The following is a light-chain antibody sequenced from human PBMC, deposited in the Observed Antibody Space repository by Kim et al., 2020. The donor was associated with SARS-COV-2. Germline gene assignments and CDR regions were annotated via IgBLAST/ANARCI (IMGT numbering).Light chain of an antibody. J-gene: IGLJ3*02. CDR1: KSGDKY. CDR3: QAWDSSTWV. Sequence: SVSPGQTASITCSGDKSGDKYACWYQQKPGQSPVLVIYQDSKRPSGIPERFSGSNSGNTATLTISGTQAMDEADYYCQAWDSSTWVFGGGTQLTVL. V-gene: IGLV3-1*01. CDR2: QDS.